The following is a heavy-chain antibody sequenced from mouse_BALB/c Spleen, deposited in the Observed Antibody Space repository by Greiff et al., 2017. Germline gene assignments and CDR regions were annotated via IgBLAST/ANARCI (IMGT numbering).Heavy chain of an antibody. CDR3: ARGGSSRAMDY. V-gene: IGHV1S81*02. Sequence: QVQLQQPGAELVKPGASVKLSCKASGYTFTSYWMHWVKQRPGQGLEWIGEINPSNGRTNYNEKFKSKATLTVDKSSSTAYMQLSSLTSEDSAVYSSARGGSSRAMDYWGQGTSVTVSS. J-gene: IGHJ4*01. CDR1: GYTFTSYW. D-gene: IGHD1-1*01. CDR2: INPSNGRT.